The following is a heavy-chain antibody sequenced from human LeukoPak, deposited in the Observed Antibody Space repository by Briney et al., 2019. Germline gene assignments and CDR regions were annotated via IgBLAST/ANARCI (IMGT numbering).Heavy chain of an antibody. J-gene: IGHJ6*02. CDR1: GFTFSSYA. CDR2: ISYDGSNK. CDR3: ARGWGFVVVVAMDV. Sequence: PGRSLRLSCAASGFTFSSYAMHWVRQAPGKGLEWVAVISYDGSNKYYADSVKGRFTISRDNSKNTLYLQMNSLRAEDTAVYYCARGWGFVVVVAMDVWGQGTTVTVSS. D-gene: IGHD2-15*01. V-gene: IGHV3-30*04.